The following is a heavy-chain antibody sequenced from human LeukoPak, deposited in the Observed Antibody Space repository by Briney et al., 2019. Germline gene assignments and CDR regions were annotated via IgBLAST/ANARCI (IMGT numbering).Heavy chain of an antibody. D-gene: IGHD5-24*01. CDR2: LSGSGGST. CDR1: GFTFSSYG. J-gene: IGHJ4*02. V-gene: IGHV3-23*01. CDR3: AMGWLQMNY. Sequence: GALRLSCAASGFTFSSYGMSWVRQAPGKGLEWDSTLSGSGGSTYYADSVKARFTISRDNSKNTLYLQMNSLRAEDTVVYYCAMGWLQMNYWGQGTLVTVSS.